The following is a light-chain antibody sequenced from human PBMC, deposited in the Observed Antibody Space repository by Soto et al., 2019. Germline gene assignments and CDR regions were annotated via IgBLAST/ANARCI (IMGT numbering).Light chain of an antibody. CDR3: QQYNNWPPKGT. Sequence: EIVMTQSPATLSVSPGERATLSCRASQSVSSNLAWYQQKPGQAPRLLIYGASTRATGIPARFSGSGSGTEFTLITISLQSEDFAVYYCQQYNNWPPKGTFGQGTKVEIK. CDR2: GAS. CDR1: QSVSSN. V-gene: IGKV3-15*01. J-gene: IGKJ1*01.